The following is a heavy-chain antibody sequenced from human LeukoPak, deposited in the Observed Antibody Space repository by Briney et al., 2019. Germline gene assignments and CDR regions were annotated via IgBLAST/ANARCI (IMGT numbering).Heavy chain of an antibody. J-gene: IGHJ6*03. CDR3: AKGPFSYYYYYMDV. Sequence: PGGSLRHSCAASGFTFSSYGMHWVRQAPGKGLEWVAFIRYDGSNKYYADSVKGRFTISRDNSKNTLYLQMNSLRAEDTAVYYCAKGPFSYYYYYMDVWGKGTTVTVSS. CDR1: GFTFSSYG. CDR2: IRYDGSNK. V-gene: IGHV3-30*02.